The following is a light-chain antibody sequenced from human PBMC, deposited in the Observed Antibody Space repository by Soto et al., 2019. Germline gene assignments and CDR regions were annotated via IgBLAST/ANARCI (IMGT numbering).Light chain of an antibody. Sequence: EIVLPQSPATLSLSPGARATLSCRASQSVSSYLAWYQQKPGQAHRLLIYEASNRATGIPARFSGSGSGTDFTLTISSLEPEEFAVYYCKKRSNWPITVGKGTRLEIK. CDR3: KKRSNWPIT. CDR1: QSVSSY. J-gene: IGKJ5*01. V-gene: IGKV3-11*01. CDR2: EAS.